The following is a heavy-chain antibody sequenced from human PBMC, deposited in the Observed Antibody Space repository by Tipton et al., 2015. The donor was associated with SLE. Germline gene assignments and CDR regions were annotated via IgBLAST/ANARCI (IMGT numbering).Heavy chain of an antibody. CDR1: GGSLSGHS. CDR3: AREEGGGASLRGKYMDV. CDR2: INHSGST. J-gene: IGHJ6*03. D-gene: IGHD2-21*01. Sequence: TLSLTCAVYGGSLSGHSWSWIRQPPGKWLEWVGEINHSGSTNYNPSLMSRVIMSVDTSKNQFSLKLRSVSAADTGLYFCAREEGGGASLRGKYMDVWGKGTTVTVSS. V-gene: IGHV4-34*01.